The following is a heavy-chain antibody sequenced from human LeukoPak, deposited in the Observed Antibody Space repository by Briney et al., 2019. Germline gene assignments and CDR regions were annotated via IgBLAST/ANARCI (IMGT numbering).Heavy chain of an antibody. V-gene: IGHV1-3*04. CDR2: IDTANGNT. CDR3: ARVAQGHYGDYAYSFDY. D-gene: IGHD4-17*01. CDR1: GYTFISHV. Sequence: ASVKVSCKASGYTFISHVIHWVRQAPGQRLEWMGWIDTANGNTTYSQKFQGRVAITRDTSASTAYMELSSLRSEDTAVYYCARVAQGHYGDYAYSFDYWGQGTLVTVSS. J-gene: IGHJ4*02.